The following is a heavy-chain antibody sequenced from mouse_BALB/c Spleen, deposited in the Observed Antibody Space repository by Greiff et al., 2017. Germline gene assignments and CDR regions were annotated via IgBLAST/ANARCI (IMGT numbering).Heavy chain of an antibody. Sequence: VQLQQSGAELVRSGASVKLSCTASGFNIKDYYMHWVKQRPEQGLEWIGWIDPENGDTEYAPKFQGKATMTADTSSNTAYLQLSSLTSEDTAVYYCNAMDYGRGFAYWGQGTLVTVSA. V-gene: IGHV14-4*02. CDR2: IDPENGDT. J-gene: IGHJ3*01. CDR1: GFNIKDYY. D-gene: IGHD1-1*01. CDR3: NAMDYGRGFAY.